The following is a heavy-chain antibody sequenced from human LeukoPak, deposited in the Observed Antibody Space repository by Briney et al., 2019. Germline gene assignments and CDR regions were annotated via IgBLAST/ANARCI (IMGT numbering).Heavy chain of an antibody. V-gene: IGHV3-7*05. J-gene: IGHJ4*02. CDR2: INKDESEK. CDR3: ARDSSPGYYDYVWGTYPRY. D-gene: IGHD3-16*02. Sequence: PGGSLRLSCAASGFTFSNYWMSWVRQAPGKGLEWVANINKDESEKNYVDSVKGRFIISRDNAKNSVYLQMNNLRAEDTAVYYYARDSSPGYYDYVWGTYPRYWGQGTLVTVSS. CDR1: GFTFSNYW.